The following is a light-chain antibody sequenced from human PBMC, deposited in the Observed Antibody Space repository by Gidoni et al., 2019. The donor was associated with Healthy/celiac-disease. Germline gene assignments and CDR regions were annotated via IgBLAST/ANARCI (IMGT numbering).Light chain of an antibody. CDR1: QSVSSY. CDR3: QQRSNWPT. J-gene: IGKJ4*01. CDR2: DAS. Sequence: EIVLTQSPATLSLSPGERATLSCRASQSVSSYLAWYQQKPGQAPRLLTYDASNRATGIPARFSGSGSGTDFTLTISRLEPEDFAVYYCQQRSNWPTFGGGTKVDIK. V-gene: IGKV3-11*01.